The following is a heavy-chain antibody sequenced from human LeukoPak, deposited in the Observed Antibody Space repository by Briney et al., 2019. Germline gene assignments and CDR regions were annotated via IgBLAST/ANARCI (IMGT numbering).Heavy chain of an antibody. Sequence: GGSVRLSCAASGFTFSTYWMSWVRQAPGKGLEWVANIKQDGSEKYYVDSVKGRFTISRDNAKNSLYLQMNSLRAEDTAVYYCARVFVWNYFNGMDVWGQGTTVTVSS. J-gene: IGHJ6*02. CDR2: IKQDGSEK. CDR3: ARVFVWNYFNGMDV. V-gene: IGHV3-7*05. CDR1: GFTFSTYW. D-gene: IGHD1-7*01.